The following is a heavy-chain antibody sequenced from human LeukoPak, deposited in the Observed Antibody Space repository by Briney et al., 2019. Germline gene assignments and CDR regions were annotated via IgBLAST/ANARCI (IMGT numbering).Heavy chain of an antibody. CDR2: ISSSSTYI. J-gene: IGHJ6*03. Sequence: GGSLRLSCAASGFTFSSYSMNWVRQAPGKGLEWVSSISSSSTYIYYADSVKGRFTISRDNAKNSLYLQMNSLRDEDTAVYYCARDNGWFVYYYYYMDVWGKGTTVTVSS. D-gene: IGHD3-10*01. V-gene: IGHV3-21*01. CDR1: GFTFSSYS. CDR3: ARDNGWFVYYYYYMDV.